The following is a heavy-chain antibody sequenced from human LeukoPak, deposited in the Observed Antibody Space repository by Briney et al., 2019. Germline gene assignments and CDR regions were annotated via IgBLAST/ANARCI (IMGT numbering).Heavy chain of an antibody. CDR1: GGSISSNSTYY. J-gene: IGHJ3*02. V-gene: IGHV4-39*06. CDR2: IYYSGST. D-gene: IGHD6-19*01. Sequence: PSETLSLTCTVSGGSISSNSTYYWGWIRQPPWKGLEWIGSIYYSGSTYYNPSLKSRVTISVDTSKNQFPLQLSSVTAADTAVYYCASLASSGWRDSFDIWGQGTMVTVSS. CDR3: ASLASSGWRDSFDI.